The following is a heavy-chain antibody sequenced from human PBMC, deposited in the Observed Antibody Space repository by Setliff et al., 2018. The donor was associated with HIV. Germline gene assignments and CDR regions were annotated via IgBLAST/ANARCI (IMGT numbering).Heavy chain of an antibody. V-gene: IGHV4-59*08. Sequence: ETLSPTCTVSGGSISNYYWSWIRQPPGKGLEWMGYIYYSGSTNYNPSLKNRVTISIDTSKNQFSLKLSSVTAADTAVYYCARQHYYDSSGRNLMDVWGKGTTVTVSS. CDR1: GGSISNYY. J-gene: IGHJ6*03. CDR2: IYYSGST. D-gene: IGHD3-22*01. CDR3: ARQHYYDSSGRNLMDV.